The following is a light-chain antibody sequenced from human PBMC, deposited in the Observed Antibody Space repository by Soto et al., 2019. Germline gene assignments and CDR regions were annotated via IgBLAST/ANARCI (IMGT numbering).Light chain of an antibody. CDR3: QQYGSSPLIT. CDR1: QRVTSSY. J-gene: IGKJ5*01. Sequence: EIVLTQSPGTLSLSPGERATLSCRASQRVTSSYLAWYQQKPGQAPSLLIYGASFRATGIPDRFSGSGSGTDFTLTISRLEPEDFAVYYCQQYGSSPLITFGQGTRLEI. CDR2: GAS. V-gene: IGKV3-20*01.